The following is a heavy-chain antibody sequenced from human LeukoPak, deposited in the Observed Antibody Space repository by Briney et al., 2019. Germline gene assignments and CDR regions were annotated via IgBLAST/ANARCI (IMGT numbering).Heavy chain of an antibody. CDR2: IIPIFGTA. CDR1: GYTFTSYG. CDR3: ARALGYCSGGSCYWFDP. D-gene: IGHD2-15*01. J-gene: IGHJ5*02. Sequence: SVKVSCKASGYTFTSYGISWVRQAPGQGLEWMGGIIPIFGTANYAQKFQGRVTITADESTSTAYMELSSLRSEDTAVYYCARALGYCSGGSCYWFDPWGQGTLVTVSS. V-gene: IGHV1-69*13.